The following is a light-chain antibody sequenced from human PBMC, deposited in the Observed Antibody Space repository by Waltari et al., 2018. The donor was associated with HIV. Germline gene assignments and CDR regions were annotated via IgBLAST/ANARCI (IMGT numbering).Light chain of an antibody. J-gene: IGLJ2*01. CDR3: CAYAGSTTYVI. Sequence: QSALTQPASASGSPGQSITISCTGTSSDVGGYNLVSWYQQHPGKAPKLMIYEVSKRPSGVSTRFSGSKSGNTASLTISGLQAEDEADYYCCAYAGSTTYVIFGGGTKLTVL. CDR2: EVS. V-gene: IGLV2-23*02. CDR1: SSDVGGYNL.